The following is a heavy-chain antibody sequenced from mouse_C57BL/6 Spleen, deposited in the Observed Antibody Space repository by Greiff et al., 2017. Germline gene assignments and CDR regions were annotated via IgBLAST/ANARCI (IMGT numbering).Heavy chain of an antibody. CDR2: IDPEDGDT. V-gene: IGHV14-1*01. D-gene: IGHD1-1*01. J-gene: IGHJ3*01. CDR3: TTRFTTVVAPFAY. CDR1: GFNIKDYY. Sequence: EVQLQQSGAELVRPGASVKLSCTASGFNIKDYYMHWVKQRPEQGLEWIGRIDPEDGDTEYAPKFQGKATLTADTSSNTAYLQLSSLASEDTAVCYCTTRFTTVVAPFAYWGQGTLVTVSA.